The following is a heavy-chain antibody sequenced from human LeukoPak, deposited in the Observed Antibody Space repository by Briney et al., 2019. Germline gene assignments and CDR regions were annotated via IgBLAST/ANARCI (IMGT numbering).Heavy chain of an antibody. CDR3: ARGVTMIGRLRFDP. J-gene: IGHJ5*02. V-gene: IGHV4-38-2*02. D-gene: IGHD3-22*01. Sequence: SETLSLTCTVSDDSISSGYYWGWIRQPPGKGLEWIGSLYHTGSTYYNPSLKSRVTISIDTSKKQFPLRLSSVTAADTAVYYCARGVTMIGRLRFDPWGQGTLVTVSS. CDR1: DDSISSGYY. CDR2: LYHTGST.